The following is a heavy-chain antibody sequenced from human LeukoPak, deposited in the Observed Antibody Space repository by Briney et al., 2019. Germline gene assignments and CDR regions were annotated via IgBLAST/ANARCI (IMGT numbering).Heavy chain of an antibody. V-gene: IGHV4-59*01. D-gene: IGHD6-6*01. CDR1: GGSISSYY. CDR3: ARVPFSSFDAFDI. J-gene: IGHJ3*02. CDR2: IYYSGST. Sequence: SETLSLTCTVSGGSISSYYWSWIRQPPGKGLEWIGYIYYSGSTNYNPSLKSRVTISVDTSKNQFSLKLSSVTAADTAVYYCARVPFSSFDAFDIWGQGTMVTVSS.